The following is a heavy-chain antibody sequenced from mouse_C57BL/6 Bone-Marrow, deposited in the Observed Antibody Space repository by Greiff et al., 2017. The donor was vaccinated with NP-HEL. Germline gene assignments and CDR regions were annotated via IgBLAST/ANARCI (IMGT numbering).Heavy chain of an antibody. CDR3: ARCLRGLGAMED. CDR1: GYTFTDYY. CDR2: IFPGSGST. Sequence: VKLMESGPELVKPGASVKMSCKASGYTFTDYYINWVKQRPGQGLEWIGWIFPGSGSTYYNEKFKGKATLTVDKSSSTAYMLLSSLTSEDSAVYFCARCLRGLGAMEDWGQGTTVTVSS. D-gene: IGHD3-2*02. J-gene: IGHJ4*01. V-gene: IGHV1-75*01.